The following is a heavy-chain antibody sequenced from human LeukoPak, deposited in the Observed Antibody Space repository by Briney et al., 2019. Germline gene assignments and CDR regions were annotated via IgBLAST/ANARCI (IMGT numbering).Heavy chain of an antibody. V-gene: IGHV1-18*01. CDR3: AREPTYYYDSSGRDAFDI. CDR1: GYTFTSYG. J-gene: IGHJ3*02. CDR2: ISAYNGNT. D-gene: IGHD3-22*01. Sequence: ASVKVSCKASGYTFTSYGISWVRQAPGQGLEWMGWISAYNGNTNYAQKLQGRVTMTTDTPTSTAYMELRSLRSDDAAVYYCAREPTYYYDSSGRDAFDIWGQGTMVTVSS.